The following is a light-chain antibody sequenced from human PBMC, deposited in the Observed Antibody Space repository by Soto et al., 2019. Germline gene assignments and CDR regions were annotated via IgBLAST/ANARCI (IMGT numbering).Light chain of an antibody. CDR1: QSVSSSY. J-gene: IGKJ5*01. CDR3: QQYGSSPPIT. V-gene: IGKV3-20*01. CDR2: GAS. Sequence: EIVLTQSPGTLSLSPGERATLSCRASQSVSSSYLAWYQQKPGQAPKILIYGASARATGIPDRFSGSGSGTDFSLTISRLEAEDFAVYYCQQYGSSPPITFGQGTRLEIK.